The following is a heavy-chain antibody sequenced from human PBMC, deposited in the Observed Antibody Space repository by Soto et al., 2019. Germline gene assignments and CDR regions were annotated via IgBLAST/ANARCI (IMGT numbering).Heavy chain of an antibody. Sequence: QVQLVQSGAEVKKPGASVKVSCKASGYTFTSYGISWVRQAPGQGLEWMGWISAYNGNTNYAQKLQGRVTMTTDTSTSTAYMELRSLRSDDTAVYSCARAPRFLEWLLRWFDPGGLGTLVTVSS. D-gene: IGHD3-3*01. CDR1: GYTFTSYG. V-gene: IGHV1-18*04. CDR3: ARAPRFLEWLLRWFDP. CDR2: ISAYNGNT. J-gene: IGHJ5*02.